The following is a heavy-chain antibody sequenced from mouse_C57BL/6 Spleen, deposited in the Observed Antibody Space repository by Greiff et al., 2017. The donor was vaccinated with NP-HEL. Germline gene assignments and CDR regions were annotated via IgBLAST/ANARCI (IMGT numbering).Heavy chain of an antibody. Sequence: DVKLVESGGGLVKPGGSLKLSCAASGFTFSSYAMSWVRQTPEKRLEWVATISDGGSYTYYPDNVKGRFTISRDNAKNNLYLQMSHLKSEDTAMYYCARDKNYSNYVPFAYWGQGTLVTVSA. CDR1: GFTFSSYA. V-gene: IGHV5-4*01. J-gene: IGHJ3*01. D-gene: IGHD2-5*01. CDR2: ISDGGSYT. CDR3: ARDKNYSNYVPFAY.